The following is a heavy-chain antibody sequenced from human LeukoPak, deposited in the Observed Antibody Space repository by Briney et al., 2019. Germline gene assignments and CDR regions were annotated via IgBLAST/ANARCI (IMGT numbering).Heavy chain of an antibody. V-gene: IGHV3-53*01. J-gene: IGHJ3*02. CDR1: GFSVSSNY. CDR2: IYSGGST. CDR3: AREKATVTIGAFDI. D-gene: IGHD4-11*01. Sequence: PGGSLRLSCAASGFSVSSNYMSWIRQAPGEGLEWVSVIYSGGSTYYADTVKDRFTNSRDNSKNTLYLQMNSLRAEDTAVYYCAREKATVTIGAFDIWGQGTMVTVSS.